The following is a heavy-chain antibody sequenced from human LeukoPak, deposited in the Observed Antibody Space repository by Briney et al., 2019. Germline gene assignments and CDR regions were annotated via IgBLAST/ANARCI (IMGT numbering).Heavy chain of an antibody. V-gene: IGHV1-2*02. D-gene: IGHD1-20*01. J-gene: IGHJ5*02. Sequence: ASVKVSCKASGYTFTSYDINWVRQAPGQGLEWMGWINPNSGGTNYAQKFQGRVTMTRDTSISTAYMELSSLRSEDTAVYYCARRLTGTRGWFDPWGQGTLVTVSS. CDR3: ARRLTGTRGWFDP. CDR1: GYTFTSYD. CDR2: INPNSGGT.